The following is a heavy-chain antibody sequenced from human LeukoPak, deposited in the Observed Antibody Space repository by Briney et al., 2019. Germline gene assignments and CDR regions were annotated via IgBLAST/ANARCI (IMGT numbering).Heavy chain of an antibody. CDR2: INHSGST. J-gene: IGHJ6*02. V-gene: IGHV4-34*01. Sequence: PSETLSLTCAVYGGSFSGYYWSWIRQPPGKGLEWIGEINHSGSTNYNPSLKSRVTISVDTSKNQFSLKLSSVTAADTAVYYCASPRGMDVWGQGTTVTVSS. CDR3: ASPRGMDV. CDR1: GGSFSGYY.